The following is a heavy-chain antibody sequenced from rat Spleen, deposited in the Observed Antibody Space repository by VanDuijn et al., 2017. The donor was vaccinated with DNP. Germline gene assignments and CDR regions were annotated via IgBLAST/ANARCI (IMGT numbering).Heavy chain of an antibody. CDR2: ISPSGGGT. V-gene: IGHV5-25*01. D-gene: IGHD1-2*01. CDR3: ARHTIAVDY. J-gene: IGHJ2*01. CDR1: GFTFSDYY. Sequence: EVQLVESGGGLVQPGRSLKLSCAASGFTFSDYYMAWVRQAPTKGLEWVTSISPSGGGTYYRHSVKGRFTISRDNANHTLYLQMDSLRSEDTATYYCARHTIAVDYWGQGVMVTVSS.